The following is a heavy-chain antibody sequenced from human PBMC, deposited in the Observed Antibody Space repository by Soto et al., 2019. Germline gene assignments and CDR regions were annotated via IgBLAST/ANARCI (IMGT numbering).Heavy chain of an antibody. D-gene: IGHD4-4*01. CDR2: IKSRTDGGTT. Sequence: EVQLVESGGGLVQPGGALRLSCAASGFTFSYAWINWVRQAPGKGLEWVGRIKSRTDGGTTDFAAPVKGRFAISRDDAKNILFLQMNSLQIEDTAVYYCTTDSYSSVTIICFDYWGRGALVTVSS. CDR1: GFTFSYAW. V-gene: IGHV3-15*07. J-gene: IGHJ4*01. CDR3: TTDSYSSVTIICFDY.